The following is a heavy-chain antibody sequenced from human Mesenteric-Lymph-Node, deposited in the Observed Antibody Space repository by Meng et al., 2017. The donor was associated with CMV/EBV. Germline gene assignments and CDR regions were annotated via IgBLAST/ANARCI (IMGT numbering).Heavy chain of an antibody. D-gene: IGHD2-15*01. CDR3: ARIVDCSGGSCYGY. J-gene: IGHJ4*02. CDR1: GYTFTSYG. V-gene: IGHV1-18*04. CDR2: ISAYNGNT. Sequence: KASGYTFTSYGISWMRQAPGQGLEWMGWISAYNGNTNYAQKLQGRVTMTTDTSTSTAYMELRSLRSDDTAVYYCARIVDCSGGSCYGYWGRGTLVTVSS.